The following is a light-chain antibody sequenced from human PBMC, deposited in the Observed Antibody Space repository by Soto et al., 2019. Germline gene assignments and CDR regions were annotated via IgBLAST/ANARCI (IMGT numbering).Light chain of an antibody. CDR1: SSDVGGYNY. V-gene: IGLV2-11*01. CDR3: CSYAGGYILYV. Sequence: QSVLTQPRSVSGSPGQSVTISCTGTSSDVGGYNYVSWYQQHPGKAPKLTIYDVSKRPSGVPDRFSGSKSGNTASLTISGLQAEDEADYYCCSYAGGYILYVFGTGTKVTVL. CDR2: DVS. J-gene: IGLJ1*01.